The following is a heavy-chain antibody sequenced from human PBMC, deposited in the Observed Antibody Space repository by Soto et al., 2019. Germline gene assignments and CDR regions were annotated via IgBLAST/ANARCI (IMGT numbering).Heavy chain of an antibody. CDR2: IDYSGTTST. V-gene: IGHV4-59*01. CDR1: GGSISTYY. Sequence: PSETLSLTCTVSGGSISTYYWSWIRQSPGKGLEWIAYIDYSGTTSTNYNPSLKSRVTISLDTSKNQFSLKLSSVTAADTAVYYCARGHYYYEYWGQGSLVTVSS. J-gene: IGHJ4*02. CDR3: ARGHYYYEY.